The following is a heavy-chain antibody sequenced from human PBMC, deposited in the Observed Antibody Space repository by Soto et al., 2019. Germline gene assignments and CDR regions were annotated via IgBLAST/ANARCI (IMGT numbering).Heavy chain of an antibody. CDR1: GGSFSGYY. V-gene: IGHV4-59*01. D-gene: IGHD3-22*01. CDR3: ARTLHYFDGSGYYYYFDY. CDR2: IYYSGTT. Sequence: SETLSLTCAVYGGSFSGYYWSWIRQPPGKGLEWIGYIYYSGTTTYNPSLKSRVTISVDTSRNQFSLRLSSVTAADTAVYYCARTLHYFDGSGYYYYFDYWGQGALVTVSS. J-gene: IGHJ4*02.